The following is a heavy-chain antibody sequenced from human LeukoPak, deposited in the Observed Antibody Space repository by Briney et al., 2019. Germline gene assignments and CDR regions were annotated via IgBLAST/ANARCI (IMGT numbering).Heavy chain of an antibody. CDR2: FDPEDGET. Sequence: ASVKASCKVSGYTLTELSMHWVRQAPGKGLEWMGGFDPEDGETIYAQKFQGRVTMTEDTSTDTAYMELSSLRSEDTAVYYCATDRIWFGEFVFDYWGQGTLVTVSS. CDR1: GYTLTELS. D-gene: IGHD3-10*01. J-gene: IGHJ4*02. CDR3: ATDRIWFGEFVFDY. V-gene: IGHV1-24*01.